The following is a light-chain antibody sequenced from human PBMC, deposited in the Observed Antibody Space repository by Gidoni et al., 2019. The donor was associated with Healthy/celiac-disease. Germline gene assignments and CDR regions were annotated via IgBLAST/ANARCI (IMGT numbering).Light chain of an antibody. Sequence: DIVMTQSPLSLPVTPGEPASISCRSSQSLLHSTGNNYLDWYLQKPGQSPQLLIYWGSNRASGVPDRFSGSGSGTDFTLKISRVEAEDVGVYYCMQSLQTPVTFGPGTKVEIK. CDR2: WGS. CDR1: QSLLHSTGNNY. V-gene: IGKV2-28*01. J-gene: IGKJ3*01. CDR3: MQSLQTPVT.